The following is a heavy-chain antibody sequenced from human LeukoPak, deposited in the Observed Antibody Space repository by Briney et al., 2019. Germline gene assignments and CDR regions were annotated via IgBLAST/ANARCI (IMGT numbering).Heavy chain of an antibody. J-gene: IGHJ4*02. CDR2: IIPILGIA. Sequence: GASVKVSCKASGGTFSSYAISWMRQAPGQGLEWMGRIIPILGIANYVQKFQGRVTITADKSTSTAYMELSSLRSEDTAVYYCARSKRDSSGYSFDYWGQGTLVTVSS. V-gene: IGHV1-69*04. D-gene: IGHD3-22*01. CDR1: GGTFSSYA. CDR3: ARSKRDSSGYSFDY.